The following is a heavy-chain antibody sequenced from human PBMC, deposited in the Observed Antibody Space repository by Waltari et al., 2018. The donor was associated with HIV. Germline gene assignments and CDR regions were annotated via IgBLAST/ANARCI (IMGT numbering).Heavy chain of an antibody. CDR1: GFSLSTSGVG. CDR2: IYWDDDK. V-gene: IGHV2-5*02. Sequence: QITLKESGPTLVKPTQTLTLTCTFSGFSLSTSGVGVGWIHQPPGKALEWLALIYWDDDKRYSPSLKSRLTITKDTSKNQVVLTMTNMDPVDTATYYCARKLLNYDSSGYFYFDYWGQGTLVTVSS. D-gene: IGHD3-22*01. J-gene: IGHJ4*02. CDR3: ARKLLNYDSSGYFYFDY.